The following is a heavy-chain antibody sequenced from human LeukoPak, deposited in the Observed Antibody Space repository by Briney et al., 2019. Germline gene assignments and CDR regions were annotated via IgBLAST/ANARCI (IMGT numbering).Heavy chain of an antibody. CDR2: LSGSGDST. V-gene: IGHV3-23*01. D-gene: IGHD3-16*02. J-gene: IGHJ4*02. Sequence: PGGSLRLSCAASGFPFSSYAMSWVRLAPGKGLEWVSALSGSGDSTYYADSVKGRFTISRDNSKNTLFLQMNSLRAEDTAVYYCARSGVGIDVWGSYRYWGQGTLVTVSS. CDR1: GFPFSSYA. CDR3: ARSGVGIDVWGSYRY.